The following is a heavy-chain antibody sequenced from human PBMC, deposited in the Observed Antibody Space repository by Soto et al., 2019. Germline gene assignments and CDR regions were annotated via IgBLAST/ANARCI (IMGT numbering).Heavy chain of an antibody. CDR1: GFSLSTSGVG. V-gene: IGHV2-5*02. J-gene: IGHJ4*02. CDR2: LYWDDDK. Sequence: QITLKESGPTLVKPTQTLTLTCTFSGFSLSTSGVGVGWIRQPPGKALEWLAFLYWDDDKRYSPSLKSRLTIPKDTSKSQVLLTMTHMDPVDTATYYCARTSVNWGSRGLVDYWGQGTLVTVAS. D-gene: IGHD7-27*01. CDR3: ARTSVNWGSRGLVDY.